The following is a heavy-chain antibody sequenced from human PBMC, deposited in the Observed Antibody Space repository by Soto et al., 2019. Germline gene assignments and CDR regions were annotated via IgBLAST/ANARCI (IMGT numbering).Heavy chain of an antibody. CDR1: GGSISSGGYY. CDR2: IYYSGST. Sequence: SETLSLTCTVSGGSISSGGYYWSWIRQHPGKGLEWIGYIYYSGSTYYNPSLKSRVTISVDTSKNQFSLKLSSVTAADTAVYYCARVDSGSYGYFDYWGQGTLVTVYS. D-gene: IGHD6-19*01. V-gene: IGHV4-31*03. CDR3: ARVDSGSYGYFDY. J-gene: IGHJ4*02.